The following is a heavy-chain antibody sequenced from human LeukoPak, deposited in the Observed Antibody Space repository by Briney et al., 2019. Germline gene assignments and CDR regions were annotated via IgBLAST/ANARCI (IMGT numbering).Heavy chain of an antibody. J-gene: IGHJ4*02. CDR3: AKDTVVVVAATSAYDY. CDR2: ISGSGGGT. CDR1: GFTFSSYA. V-gene: IGHV3-23*01. Sequence: GGSLRLSCAVSGFTFSSYAMSWVRQAPGKGLEWVSAISGSGGGTYYADSVKGRFTISRDNSKNTLYLQMNSLRAEDTAVYYCAKDTVVVVAATSAYDYWDQGTLVTVSS. D-gene: IGHD2-15*01.